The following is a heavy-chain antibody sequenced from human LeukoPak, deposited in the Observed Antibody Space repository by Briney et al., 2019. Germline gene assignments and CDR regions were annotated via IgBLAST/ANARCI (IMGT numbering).Heavy chain of an antibody. V-gene: IGHV4-59*01. CDR1: GGSISNYY. CDR3: ARGDDWFDP. Sequence: PSETLSLTCTVSGGSISNYYWSWIRQPPGKGLEWIGYIYYGGSTNYNPSLKSRVSMSVDTSKNQFSLKLRSVTAADTAVYYCARGDDWFDPWGQGTLVTVSS. J-gene: IGHJ5*02. CDR2: IYYGGST.